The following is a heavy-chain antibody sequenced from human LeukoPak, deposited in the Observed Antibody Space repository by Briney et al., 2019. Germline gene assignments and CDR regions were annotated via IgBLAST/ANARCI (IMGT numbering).Heavy chain of an antibody. Sequence: PSETLSLTCTVSGGSITSGNYYWSWIRQPAGKGLEWIGRIYTSGSTNYNPSLKSRVTISVDTSKNQFSLKLSSVTAADTAVYYCARGRYVWGSYRLGSSGYYFDYWGQGTLVTVSS. D-gene: IGHD3-16*02. J-gene: IGHJ4*02. CDR1: GGSITSGNYY. V-gene: IGHV4-61*02. CDR2: IYTSGST. CDR3: ARGRYVWGSYRLGSSGYYFDY.